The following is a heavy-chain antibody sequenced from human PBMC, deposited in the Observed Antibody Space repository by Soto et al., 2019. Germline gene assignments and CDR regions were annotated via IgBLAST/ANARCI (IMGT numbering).Heavy chain of an antibody. D-gene: IGHD3-22*01. CDR1: GGSISSYY. CDR2: IYYSGST. CDR3: ARAGLDYYDSSGSFDY. J-gene: IGHJ4*02. Sequence: PSETLSLTCTVSGGSISSYYWSWIRQPPGKGLEWIGYIYYSGSTNYNPSLKSRVTISVDTSKNQFSLKLSSVTAADTAVYYCARAGLDYYDSSGSFDYWGQRTLVTVSS. V-gene: IGHV4-59*01.